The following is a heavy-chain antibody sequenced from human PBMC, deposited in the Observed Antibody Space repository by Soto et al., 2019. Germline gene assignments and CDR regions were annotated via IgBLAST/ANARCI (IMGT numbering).Heavy chain of an antibody. CDR3: ATWHERDHVYDV. J-gene: IGHJ3*01. Sequence: DVQLVESGGGLIQPGESLRLSCGAFGFTISGKKYVAWVRQAPGKGLEWVSALYDIDGSFYADSVKGRFTTSSDSSKTSVYLQMNDLRPDDTAVYYCATWHERDHVYDVWGLGTTVTVSS. V-gene: IGHV3-53*01. CDR2: LYDIDGS. D-gene: IGHD1-1*01. CDR1: GFTISGKKY.